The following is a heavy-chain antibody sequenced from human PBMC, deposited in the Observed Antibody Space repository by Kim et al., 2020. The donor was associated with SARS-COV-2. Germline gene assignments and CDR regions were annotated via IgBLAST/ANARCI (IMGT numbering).Heavy chain of an antibody. V-gene: IGHV4-31*03. CDR1: GGSISSGGYY. Sequence: SETLSLTCTVSGGSISSGGYYWSWIRQHPGKGLEWIGYIYYSGSTYYNPSLKSRVTISVDTSKNQFSLKLSSVTAADTAVYYCARDTVVGATYYYYYYGMDVWGQGTTVTVSS. D-gene: IGHD1-26*01. CDR2: IYYSGST. J-gene: IGHJ6*02. CDR3: ARDTVVGATYYYYYYGMDV.